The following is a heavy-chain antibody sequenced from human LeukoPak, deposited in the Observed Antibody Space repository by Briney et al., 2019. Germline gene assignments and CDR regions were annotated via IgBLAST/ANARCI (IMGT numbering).Heavy chain of an antibody. Sequence: TLSLTCAVSGGSISSGGYSWSWIRQPPGKGLEWIGYIYHSGSTYYNPSLKSRVTISVDRSKNQFSLKLSSVTAADTAVYYCARVEDGYNYPYFDYWGQGTLVTVSS. J-gene: IGHJ4*02. CDR1: GGSISSGGYS. V-gene: IGHV4-30-2*01. CDR3: ARVEDGYNYPYFDY. CDR2: IYHSGST. D-gene: IGHD5-24*01.